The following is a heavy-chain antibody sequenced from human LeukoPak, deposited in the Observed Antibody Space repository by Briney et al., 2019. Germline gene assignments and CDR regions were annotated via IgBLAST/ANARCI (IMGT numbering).Heavy chain of an antibody. V-gene: IGHV4-38-2*02. D-gene: IGHD3-10*01. J-gene: IGHJ4*02. CDR2: IYHSGST. CDR3: ARVDTMVRGVISPNFDY. Sequence: SETLSHTCTVSGYSISSGYYWGWIRQPPGKGLEWIGSIYHSGSTYYNPSLKSRVTISVDTSKNQFSLKLSFVTAADTAVYNCARVDTMVRGVISPNFDYWGQGTLVTVSS. CDR1: GYSISSGYY.